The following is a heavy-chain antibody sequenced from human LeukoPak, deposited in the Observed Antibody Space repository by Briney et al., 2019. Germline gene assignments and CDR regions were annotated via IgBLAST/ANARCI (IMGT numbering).Heavy chain of an antibody. Sequence: GGSLRLSCAASGFTFSSYSMNWVRQAPGKGLEWVSSISSDSSYIDYADSVKGRFTISRDNAKNSLFLKTDTLRGDDTGIYYCARDPNVLGITPYYFDFWGQGTLVTVSS. J-gene: IGHJ4*02. V-gene: IGHV3-21*01. CDR2: ISSDSSYI. D-gene: IGHD3-10*02. CDR1: GFTFSSYS. CDR3: ARDPNVLGITPYYFDF.